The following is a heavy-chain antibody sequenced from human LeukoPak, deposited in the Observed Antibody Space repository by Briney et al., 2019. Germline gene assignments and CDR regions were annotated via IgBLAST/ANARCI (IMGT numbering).Heavy chain of an antibody. CDR1: GLTVNSNY. J-gene: IGHJ4*02. V-gene: IGHV3-53*01. D-gene: IGHD3-10*01. Sequence: GGSLRLSCAASGLTVNSNYMTWVRQAPGKGLEWLSVMYSGGSTYYAASVEGRFTISRDNSKNTVYLQMNSLRAEDTAVYFCARGGPGVFAYWGQGTLVTVSS. CDR3: ARGGPGVFAY. CDR2: MYSGGST.